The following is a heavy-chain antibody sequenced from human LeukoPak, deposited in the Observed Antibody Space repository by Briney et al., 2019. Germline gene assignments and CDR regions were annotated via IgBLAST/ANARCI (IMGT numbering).Heavy chain of an antibody. Sequence: SVKVSCKASGYTFTGYYMHWVRQAPGQGLEWMGWINPSSGGTNYAQKFQGRVTMTRDTSISTAYMELSRLRSDDTAVYYCAREISDYYYYGMDVWGQGTTVTVSS. D-gene: IGHD6-19*01. CDR2: INPSSGGT. CDR1: GYTFTGYY. V-gene: IGHV1-2*02. J-gene: IGHJ6*02. CDR3: AREISDYYYYGMDV.